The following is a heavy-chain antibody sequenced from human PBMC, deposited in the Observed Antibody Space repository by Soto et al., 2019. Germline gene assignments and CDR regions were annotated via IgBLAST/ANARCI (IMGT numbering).Heavy chain of an antibody. V-gene: IGHV1-69*06. D-gene: IGHD4-17*01. Sequence: QVQLVQSGAEVKKPGASVKVSCKASGCTFSNYAISWLQQPPGQGLRWMGGFIPTYGTANNGQKFQGTVTSTAHKSTTKPKTDRARLRPEDRAVNYYAKGCGVGDYRSLNDNGGQGTLVTVAT. CDR3: AKGCGVGDYRSLNDN. CDR1: GCTFSNYA. CDR2: FIPTYGTA. J-gene: IGHJ4*02.